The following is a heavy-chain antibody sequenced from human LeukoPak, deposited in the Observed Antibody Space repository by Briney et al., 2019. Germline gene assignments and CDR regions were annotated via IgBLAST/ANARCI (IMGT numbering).Heavy chain of an antibody. V-gene: IGHV3-23*01. D-gene: IGHD6-13*01. Sequence: GGSLRLSCAASGFTSSSYVMSWVRQAPGKGQEWVSAISGSGGSTYYADSVKGRFTISRDNSKNTLYLQMNSLRAEDTAVDYCAKERGISWLHYFDYGGQGTLVTVSS. CDR3: AKERGISWLHYFDY. CDR2: ISGSGGST. CDR1: GFTSSSYV. J-gene: IGHJ4*02.